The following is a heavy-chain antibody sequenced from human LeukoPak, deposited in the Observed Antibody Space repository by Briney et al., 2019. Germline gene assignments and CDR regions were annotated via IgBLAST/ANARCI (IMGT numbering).Heavy chain of an antibody. CDR2: ISSSSSYI. D-gene: IGHD2-2*01. Sequence: GGSLRLSCTASGLNFRTYAMSWVRQAPGKGLEWVSSISSSSSYIYYADSVKGRFTISRDNAKNSLYLQMNSLRAEDTAVYYCARRINHCSSTSCSLFDYWGQGTLVTVSS. CDR1: GLNFRTYA. CDR3: ARRINHCSSTSCSLFDY. J-gene: IGHJ4*02. V-gene: IGHV3-21*01.